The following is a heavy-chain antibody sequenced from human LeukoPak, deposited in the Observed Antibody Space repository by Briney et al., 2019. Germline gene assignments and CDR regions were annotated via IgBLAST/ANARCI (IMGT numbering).Heavy chain of an antibody. J-gene: IGHJ5*02. D-gene: IGHD5-12*01. Sequence: SETLSLTCTVSGYSISSGYYWGWIRQPAGKGLEWIGRVSASGTTRYNPSLKSRVTMSVDTSQNQFSLKMSSMTAADTAVYFCARGMAVAYDYNWFDAWGQGTLVTVSS. CDR3: ARGMAVAYDYNWFDA. CDR1: GYSISSGYY. V-gene: IGHV4-4*07. CDR2: VSASGTT.